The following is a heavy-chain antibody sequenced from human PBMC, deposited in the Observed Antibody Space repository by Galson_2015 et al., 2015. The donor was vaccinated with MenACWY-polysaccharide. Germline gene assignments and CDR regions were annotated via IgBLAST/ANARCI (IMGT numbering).Heavy chain of an antibody. CDR1: GASISRGDW. Sequence: ETLSLTCAVSGASISRGDWWSWVRQPPGKGLEWIGEISHGGSTNYNPSLKSRVTLSLDKSKNQFSLKMSSVTAADTAVYYCARKFDAWGQGILVTVPS. V-gene: IGHV4-4*02. J-gene: IGHJ5*02. CDR3: ARKFDA. CDR2: ISHGGST.